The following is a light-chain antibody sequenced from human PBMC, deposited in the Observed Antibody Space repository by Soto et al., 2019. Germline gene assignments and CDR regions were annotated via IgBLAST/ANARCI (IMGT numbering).Light chain of an antibody. CDR3: QQHNSYSTWT. Sequence: EIVLTQSPATLSLSPGERATLSCGASQSVSSNLAWYQQKPGQAPRLLVYGASTRATGIPARFSGSGSGAEFTLTISSLQSEDFATYYCQQHNSYSTWTFGQGTKVDIK. CDR2: GAS. J-gene: IGKJ1*01. CDR1: QSVSSN. V-gene: IGKV3-15*01.